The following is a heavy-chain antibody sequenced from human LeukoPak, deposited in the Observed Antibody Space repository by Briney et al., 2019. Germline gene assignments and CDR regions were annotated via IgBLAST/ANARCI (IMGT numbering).Heavy chain of an antibody. J-gene: IGHJ4*02. Sequence: LRLSCAASGFTFSDYYMSWIRQPPGKGLEWIGEINHSGSTNYSPSLKSRVTISVDTSKNQFSLKLSSVTAADTAVYYCARLPRDYYGSGSYGDDYWGQGTLVTVSS. CDR3: ARLPRDYYGSGSYGDDY. CDR1: GFTFSDYY. CDR2: INHSGST. D-gene: IGHD3-10*01. V-gene: IGHV4-34*01.